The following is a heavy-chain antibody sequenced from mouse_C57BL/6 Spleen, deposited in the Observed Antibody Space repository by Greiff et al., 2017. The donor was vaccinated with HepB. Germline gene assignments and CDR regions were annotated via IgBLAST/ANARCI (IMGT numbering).Heavy chain of an antibody. J-gene: IGHJ3*01. V-gene: IGHV1-61*01. CDR3: ARRSNWVFAY. CDR2: IYPSDSET. Sequence: QVQLQQPGAELVRPGSSVKLSCKASGYTFTSYWMDWVMQRPGQGLEWIGNIYPSDSETHYNQKFKDKATLTVDKSSSTAYMRLSSLTSEDSAVYYCARRSNWVFAYWGQGTLVTVSA. D-gene: IGHD4-1*01. CDR1: GYTFTSYW.